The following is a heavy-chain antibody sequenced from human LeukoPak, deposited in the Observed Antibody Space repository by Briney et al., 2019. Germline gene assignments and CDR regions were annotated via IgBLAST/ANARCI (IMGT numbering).Heavy chain of an antibody. CDR1: GFTFSCYG. Sequence: GGSLRLSCAASGFTFSCYGMHWVRQAPGKGLEWVAVISYDGSNKYYADSVKGRFTISRDNSKNTLYLQMNSLRAEDTAVYYCAKALDYWGQGTLVTVSS. CDR3: AKALDY. V-gene: IGHV3-30*18. CDR2: ISYDGSNK. J-gene: IGHJ4*02.